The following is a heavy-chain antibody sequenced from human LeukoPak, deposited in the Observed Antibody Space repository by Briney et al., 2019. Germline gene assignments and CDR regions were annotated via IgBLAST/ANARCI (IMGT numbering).Heavy chain of an antibody. D-gene: IGHD6-13*01. CDR2: ISSSSSTI. J-gene: IGHJ4*02. CDR3: AKDIGRIAAAGGDY. V-gene: IGHV3-48*04. CDR1: GFTFSSYS. Sequence: PGGSLRLSCAASGFTFSSYSMNWVRQAPGKGLEWVSYISSSSSTIYYADSVKGRFTISRDNAKNSLYLQMNSLRAEDTALYYCAKDIGRIAAAGGDYWGQGTLVTVSS.